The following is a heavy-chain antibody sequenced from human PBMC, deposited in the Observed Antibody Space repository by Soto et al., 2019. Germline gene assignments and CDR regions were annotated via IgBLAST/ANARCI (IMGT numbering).Heavy chain of an antibody. CDR1: GFTFSSYG. V-gene: IGHV3-30*18. CDR3: AKARIAAGDY. Sequence: QVQLVESGGGVVQSGRSLRLSCAASGFTFSSYGMHWVRQAPGKGLEWVAVISYDGSNKYYADSVKGRFTISRDNSKNTLYLQMNSLRAEDTAVYYCAKARIAAGDYWGQGTLVTVSS. J-gene: IGHJ4*02. CDR2: ISYDGSNK. D-gene: IGHD6-13*01.